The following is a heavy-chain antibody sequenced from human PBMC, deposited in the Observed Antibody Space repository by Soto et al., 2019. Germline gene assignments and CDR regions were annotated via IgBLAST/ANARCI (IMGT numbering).Heavy chain of an antibody. CDR1: GYTFTKYA. Sequence: QVQLVQSGAEVKKPGASVKVSCKASGYTFTKYAIHWVRQAPGQRLEWMGWINAGNGNTKYSQKFQGRVTITRDTSARTAYMELSSLRSEDTAVYYCARGEGYCSGGTCYRWFDPWGQGTLVTVSS. J-gene: IGHJ5*02. CDR3: ARGEGYCSGGTCYRWFDP. V-gene: IGHV1-3*01. D-gene: IGHD2-15*01. CDR2: INAGNGNT.